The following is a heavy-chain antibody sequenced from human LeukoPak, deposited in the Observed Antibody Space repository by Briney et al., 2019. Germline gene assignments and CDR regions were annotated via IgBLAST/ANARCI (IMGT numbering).Heavy chain of an antibody. D-gene: IGHD6-13*01. CDR1: GGTFSSYA. CDR3: AAEIAAAGNFDY. V-gene: IGHV1-69*04. J-gene: IGHJ4*02. CDR2: IIPILGIA. Sequence: ASVKVSCKASGGTFSSYAISWVRQAPGQGLEWMGRIIPILGIANYAQKFQGRVTITADKSTSTAYMELSSLRSEDTAVYYCAAEIAAAGNFDYWGQGTLVTVSS.